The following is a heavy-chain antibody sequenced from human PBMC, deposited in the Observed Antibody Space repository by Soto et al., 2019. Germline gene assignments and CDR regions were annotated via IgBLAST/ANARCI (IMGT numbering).Heavy chain of an antibody. V-gene: IGHV4-4*02. CDR1: GGSISTSNV. Sequence: QVQLQESGPGLVKPSGTLSLTCAVSGGSISTSNVWTWVRQPPGKGLEWIGEIYDSGSTNYNPSLKSRVTISVDKYKNQFSLKLNSVPAADTAVYYCARSPRSIAAGGIDYWGQGFLVTVSS. CDR2: IYDSGST. J-gene: IGHJ4*02. D-gene: IGHD6-13*01. CDR3: ARSPRSIAAGGIDY.